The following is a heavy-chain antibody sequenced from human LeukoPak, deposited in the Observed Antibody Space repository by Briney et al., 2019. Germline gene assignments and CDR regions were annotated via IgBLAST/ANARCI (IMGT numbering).Heavy chain of an antibody. V-gene: IGHV3-23*01. CDR1: GFTITSYA. CDR2: GSGSADNT. CDR3: AKATYYYDSYGYNGVFDY. J-gene: IGHJ4*02. Sequence: GGSLRLSCAASGFTITSYAMSWVRQAPGKGLEGVPAGSGSADNTYYADSVRSRFTISRDNSQNTLYLQMNSLRAEDAAVYYCAKATYYYDSYGYNGVFDYWGQGTLVTLSS. D-gene: IGHD3-22*01.